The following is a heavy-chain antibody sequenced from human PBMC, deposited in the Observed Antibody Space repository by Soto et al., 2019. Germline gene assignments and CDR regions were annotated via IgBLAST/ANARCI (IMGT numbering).Heavy chain of an antibody. D-gene: IGHD6-13*01. V-gene: IGHV1-2*02. CDR3: ARGYYSSSWRVFDY. CDR1: GYTFSGYF. J-gene: IGHJ4*02. Sequence: QVQLVQSGADVKKPGASVKVSCKTSGYTFSGYFMHLLRQAPGQGLEWMGWMNTNSGGTDYAQNFPGRVSKTLDTSIRTAYMELSRLRSDDTAIYYCARGYYSSSWRVFDYWGQGTLVTVSS. CDR2: MNTNSGGT.